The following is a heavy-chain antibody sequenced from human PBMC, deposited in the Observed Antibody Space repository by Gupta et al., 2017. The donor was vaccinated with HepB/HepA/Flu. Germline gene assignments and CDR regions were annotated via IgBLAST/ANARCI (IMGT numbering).Heavy chain of an antibody. CDR2: ITSTGDYT. CDR3: ARPYTKGANQWLLIRDDGMDV. CDR1: GFTFSNSG. D-gene: IGHD1-26*01. Sequence: EVQVLESGGGLVQPGGSLGVSCVASGFTFSNSGMNWVRQGPGKRLEWVAGITSTGDYTYYADSVKGRFNISRDNSKNTLVREMNTLTAEDTARYYCARPYTKGANQWLLIRDDGMDVWGQGTTVTVSS. J-gene: IGHJ6*02. V-gene: IGHV3-23*01.